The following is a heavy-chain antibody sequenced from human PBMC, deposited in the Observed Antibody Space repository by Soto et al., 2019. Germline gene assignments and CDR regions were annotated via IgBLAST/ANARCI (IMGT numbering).Heavy chain of an antibody. CDR2: IYPGDSDT. J-gene: IGHJ5*02. CDR1: GYSFTSYW. CDR3: AGNTGYSYGANWFDP. V-gene: IGHV5-51*01. Sequence: GESLKISCKGSGYSFTSYWIGWVRQMPGKGLEWMGIIYPGDSDTRYSPSFQGQVTISADKSISTAHLQWSSLKASDTAMYYCAGNTGYSYGANWFDPWGQGTLVTVSS. D-gene: IGHD5-18*01.